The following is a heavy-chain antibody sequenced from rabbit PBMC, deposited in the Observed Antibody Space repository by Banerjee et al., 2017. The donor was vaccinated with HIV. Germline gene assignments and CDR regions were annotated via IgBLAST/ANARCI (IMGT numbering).Heavy chain of an antibody. D-gene: IGHD2-1*01. CDR3: ARGDMGYSYDDYGEGYYYGMDL. J-gene: IGHJ6*01. CDR1: GIDSSSYYY. Sequence: QEQLVESGGGLVTLGGTLTLTCKASGIDSSSYYYMCWVRQAPGKGLEWIACIWVRSSGSTYYASWAKGRFTISKTSSTTVTLQMTSLTAADTATYFCARGDMGYSYDDYGEGYYYGMDLWGPGTLVTVS. V-gene: IGHV1S45*01. CDR2: IWVRSSGST.